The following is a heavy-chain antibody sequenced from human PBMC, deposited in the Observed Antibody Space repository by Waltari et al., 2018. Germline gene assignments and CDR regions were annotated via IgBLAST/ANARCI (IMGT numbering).Heavy chain of an antibody. J-gene: IGHJ4*02. CDR3: ARYVWLDLLIDY. Sequence: EVQLVESGGGLVQPGGSLRLSCAASGFTFSTYWVSWVRQAPGKGLEWVANIKQDGSEKYYVDSVKGRFTISRDNAKNSLYLQMNSLRAEDTAVYYCARYVWLDLLIDYWGQGTLVTVSS. CDR2: IKQDGSEK. D-gene: IGHD6-19*01. V-gene: IGHV3-7*01. CDR1: GFTFSTYW.